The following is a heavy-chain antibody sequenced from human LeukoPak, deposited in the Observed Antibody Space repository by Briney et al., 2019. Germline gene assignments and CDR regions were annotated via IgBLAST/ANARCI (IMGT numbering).Heavy chain of an antibody. CDR1: GFTFSSYS. CDR2: ITSSSGSI. V-gene: IGHV3-48*02. D-gene: IGHD3-3*01. J-gene: IGHJ4*02. CDR3: AKDSVPATAITSFGDY. Sequence: GGSLRLSCAASGFTFSSYSMNWVRQAPGKGLQWVSFITSSSGSIFYADSVKGRFTISRDNAKNSLYLQMNGLRDEDTAVYYCAKDSVPATAITSFGDYWGQGTLVTVSS.